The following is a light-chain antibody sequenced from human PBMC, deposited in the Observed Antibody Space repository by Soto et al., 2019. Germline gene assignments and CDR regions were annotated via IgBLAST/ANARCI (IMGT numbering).Light chain of an antibody. J-gene: IGKJ3*01. CDR1: QGISNY. CDR2: AAS. V-gene: IGKV1-27*01. CDR3: QNLDSAAFT. Sequence: DIQMTQSPSSLSASVGDRVTITCRASQGISNYLAWYQQRPGKVPKLLIYAASTLQSDVPSRFSGSGSGTDFTLTISSLLPEDDATYYCQNLDSAAFTFGPGTKVDIK.